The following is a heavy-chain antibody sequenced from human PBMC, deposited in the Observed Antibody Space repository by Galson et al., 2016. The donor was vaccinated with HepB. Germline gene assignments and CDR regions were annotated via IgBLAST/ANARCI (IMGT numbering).Heavy chain of an antibody. D-gene: IGHD5-12*01. CDR1: GFSFTNYN. CDR2: ISGSSSYI. Sequence: SLRLSCAASGFSFTNYNMNWVRQAPGKGLEWVSSISGSSSYIQYADSVKGRFTISRDNAKNSLYLQMNSLRADDTAGYYCARDKGTYSADDYSRYYYYGMDVWGQGTTVTVSS. J-gene: IGHJ6*02. CDR3: ARDKGTYSADDYSRYYYYGMDV. V-gene: IGHV3-21*01.